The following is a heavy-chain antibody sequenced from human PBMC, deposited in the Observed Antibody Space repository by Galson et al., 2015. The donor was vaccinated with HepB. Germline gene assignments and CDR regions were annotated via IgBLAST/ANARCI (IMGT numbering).Heavy chain of an antibody. V-gene: IGHV4-30-4*01. J-gene: IGHJ4*02. Sequence: TLSLTCTVSGGSISSGDYYWSWIRQPPGKGLEWIGYIYYSGSTYYNPSLKSRVTISVDTSKNQFSLKLSSVTAADTAVYYCATRGDYYDSSGYSYYFDYWGQGTLVTVSS. CDR1: GGSISSGDYY. CDR2: IYYSGST. CDR3: ATRGDYYDSSGYSYYFDY. D-gene: IGHD3-22*01.